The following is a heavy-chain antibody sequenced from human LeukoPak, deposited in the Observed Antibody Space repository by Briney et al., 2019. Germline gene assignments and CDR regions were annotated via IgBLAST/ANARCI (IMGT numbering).Heavy chain of an antibody. J-gene: IGHJ4*02. CDR2: ITGSGSYT. D-gene: IGHD5-12*01. V-gene: IGHV3-21*04. CDR1: GFTFSSYT. CDR3: ARVWSLPRYSGSWV. Sequence: PGGSLRLSCAASGFTFSSYTMNWVRQAPGKGLEWVSSITGSGSYTYYADSVKGRFTISRDNAKNSLYLQINSLRDEDTAVYYSARVWSLPRYSGSWVWGQGTLVTVS.